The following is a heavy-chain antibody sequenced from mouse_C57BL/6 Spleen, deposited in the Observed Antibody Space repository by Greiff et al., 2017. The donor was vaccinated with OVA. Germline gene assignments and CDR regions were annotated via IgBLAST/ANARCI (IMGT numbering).Heavy chain of an antibody. CDR3: ARGGLAYGSRYFDV. J-gene: IGHJ1*03. V-gene: IGHV5-17*01. D-gene: IGHD1-1*01. Sequence: EVKLVESGGGLVKPGGSLKLSCAASGFTFSDSGMHWVRQAPEKGLVWVAYISSGSSTIYYADTVKGRFTISRDNAKNTLFLQMTSLRSEDTAMYYCARGGLAYGSRYFDVWGTGTTVTVSS. CDR1: GFTFSDSG. CDR2: ISSGSSTI.